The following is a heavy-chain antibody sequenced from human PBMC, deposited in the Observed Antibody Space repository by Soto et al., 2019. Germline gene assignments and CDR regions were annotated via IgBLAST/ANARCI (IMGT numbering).Heavy chain of an antibody. CDR3: AGVVSEVAGSLFDY. CDR2: ISYDGSNK. Sequence: SLRLSCAASGFTFSSYAMHWVRQAPGKGLEWVAVISYDGSNKYYADSVKGRFTISRDNSKNTLYLQMNSLRAEDTAVYYCAGVVSEVAGSLFDYWGQGTLVTVSS. V-gene: IGHV3-30-3*01. CDR1: GFTFSSYA. J-gene: IGHJ4*02. D-gene: IGHD6-19*01.